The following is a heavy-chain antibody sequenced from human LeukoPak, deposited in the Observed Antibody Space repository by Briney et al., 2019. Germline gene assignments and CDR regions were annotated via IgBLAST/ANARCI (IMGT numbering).Heavy chain of an antibody. V-gene: IGHV4-34*01. CDR3: ARGSATVVTPKVRNHNWFDP. J-gene: IGHJ5*02. Sequence: SETLSLTCAVYGGSFSGYYWSWIRQPPGKGLEWIGEINHSGSTNYNPSLKSRVTISVDTSKNQFSLKPSSVTAADTAVYYCARGSATVVTPKVRNHNWFDPWGQGTLVTVSS. CDR2: INHSGST. CDR1: GGSFSGYY. D-gene: IGHD4-23*01.